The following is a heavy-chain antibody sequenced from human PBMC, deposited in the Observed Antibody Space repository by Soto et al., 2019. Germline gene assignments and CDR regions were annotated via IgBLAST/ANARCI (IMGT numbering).Heavy chain of an antibody. Sequence: QVQLVESGGGLVKPGGSLRLSCTASGFIFTEYYMAWIRQAPGQGLEWVSYSSSAATTVHYTDSVRGRFTISRDNAKNTLYLQMNNLSAEDTAVYYCARDRFGLFDYWGQGTQVTVSS. CDR2: SSSAATTV. CDR1: GFIFTEYY. CDR3: ARDRFGLFDY. D-gene: IGHD3-10*01. J-gene: IGHJ4*02. V-gene: IGHV3-11*01.